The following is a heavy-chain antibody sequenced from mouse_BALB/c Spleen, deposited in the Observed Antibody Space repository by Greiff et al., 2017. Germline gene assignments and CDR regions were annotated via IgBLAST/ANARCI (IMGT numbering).Heavy chain of an antibody. V-gene: IGHV5-9-4*01. CDR2: ISSGGSYT. Sequence: EVKVVESGGGLVKPGGSLKLSCAASGFTFSSYAMSWVRQSPEKRLEWVAEISSGGSYTYYPDTVTGRFTISRDNAKNTLYLEMSSLRSEDTAMYYCASSRSTMITTRAYWGQGTLVTVSA. CDR1: GFTFSSYA. D-gene: IGHD2-4*01. J-gene: IGHJ3*01. CDR3: ASSRSTMITTRAY.